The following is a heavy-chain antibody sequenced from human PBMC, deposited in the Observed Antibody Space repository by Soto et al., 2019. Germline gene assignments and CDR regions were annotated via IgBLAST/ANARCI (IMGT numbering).Heavy chain of an antibody. CDR3: TRKVATFNFDY. V-gene: IGHV1-2*02. CDR2: INPDSGGT. Sequence: ASVKVSCKASGYMFTGYYIHWVRRAPGQGLEWMGWINPDSGGTNYQQKFQGRVTMTRDTSISTAYMELSSLRSDDTAVYYCTRKVATFNFDYLGQGTLVTVSS. CDR1: GYMFTGYY. J-gene: IGHJ4*02. D-gene: IGHD5-12*01.